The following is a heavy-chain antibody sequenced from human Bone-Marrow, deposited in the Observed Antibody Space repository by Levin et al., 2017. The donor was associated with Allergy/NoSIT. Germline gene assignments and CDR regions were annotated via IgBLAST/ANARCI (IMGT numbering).Heavy chain of an antibody. J-gene: IGHJ4*02. Sequence: GESLKISCSASGFTFSSYPMHWVRQAPGKGLEYVSVISSTGGNTYYADSVKGRFTISRDNSKNTLYLQMSSVRPEDTAVYYCVKTGYCSSTSCRYYFDYWGQGSLVTVSA. V-gene: IGHV3-64D*06. CDR1: GFTFSSYP. CDR2: ISSTGGNT. D-gene: IGHD2-2*01. CDR3: VKTGYCSSTSCRYYFDY.